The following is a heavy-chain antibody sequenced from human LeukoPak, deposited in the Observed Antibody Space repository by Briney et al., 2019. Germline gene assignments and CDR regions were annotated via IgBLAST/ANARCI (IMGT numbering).Heavy chain of an antibody. D-gene: IGHD5-24*01. V-gene: IGHV4-59*01. CDR3: ARATRWLQSSFDY. J-gene: IGHJ4*02. CDR1: GGSISSYY. Sequence: SETLSLTCTVSGGSISSYYWSWIRQPPGKGLEWIGYIYYSGSTNYSPSLKSRVTISVDTSKNQFSLKLSSVTAADTAVYYCARATRWLQSSFDYWGQGTLVTVSS. CDR2: IYYSGST.